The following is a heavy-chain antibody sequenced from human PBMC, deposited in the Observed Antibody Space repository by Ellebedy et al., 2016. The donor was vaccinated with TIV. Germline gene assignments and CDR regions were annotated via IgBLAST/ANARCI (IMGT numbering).Heavy chain of an antibody. Sequence: SETLSLXCTASGSSVSSRNWWSWVRQPPGQGLESIAVVFHTWTTNYNPSLRSRVTTSVDKSKNQFSLKLTSVTAADSAIYYCVRDIWSQKKVSVDSWGQGLLVTVSS. V-gene: IGHV4-4*02. CDR3: VRDIWSQKKVSVDS. CDR2: VFHTWTT. D-gene: IGHD3-16*02. J-gene: IGHJ4*02. CDR1: GSSVSSRNW.